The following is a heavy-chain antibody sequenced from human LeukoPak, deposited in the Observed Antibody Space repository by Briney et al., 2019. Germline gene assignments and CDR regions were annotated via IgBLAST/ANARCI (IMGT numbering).Heavy chain of an antibody. V-gene: IGHV3-33*01. Sequence: PGGSLRLSCAASGFTFSSYGMHWVRQAPGKGLEWVAVIWYDGSNKYYADSVKGRFTISRDNSKNTLYLQMNSLRAEDTAVYYCARDRAGYCSSTSCYIPGYWGQGTLVTVSS. D-gene: IGHD2-2*02. CDR1: GFTFSSYG. CDR2: IWYDGSNK. J-gene: IGHJ4*02. CDR3: ARDRAGYCSSTSCYIPGY.